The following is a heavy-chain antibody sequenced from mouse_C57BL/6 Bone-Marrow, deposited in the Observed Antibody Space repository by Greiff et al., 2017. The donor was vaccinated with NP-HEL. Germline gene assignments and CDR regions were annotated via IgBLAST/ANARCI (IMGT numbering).Heavy chain of an antibody. Sequence: VQLQQSVAELVRPGASVKLSCTASGFNIKNSYMHWVKQRPEQGLEWIGRIDPANGNTKYAQKFKGKATITADTSSNTAYLQLSSLTSEITAVYYGANEKGYCGNPYYLDYWGQGTTLTVSS. CDR1: GFNIKNSY. V-gene: IGHV14-3*01. D-gene: IGHD1-1*01. J-gene: IGHJ2*01. CDR2: IDPANGNT. CDR3: ANEKGYCGNPYYLDY.